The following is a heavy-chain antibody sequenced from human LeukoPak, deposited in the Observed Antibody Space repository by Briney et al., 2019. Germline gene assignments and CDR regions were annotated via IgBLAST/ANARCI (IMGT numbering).Heavy chain of an antibody. CDR3: ASRFKDCSGGSCYLYYFDY. CDR2: ISSSSSYI. V-gene: IGHV3-21*01. Sequence: KRGVSLRLSCAASGVTFSDYNMNWVRQAPGKGLEWVSFISSSSSYIYYADSVKGRFTISRDNAKNSLYLQMNSLRAEDTALYYCASRFKDCSGGSCYLYYFDYWGQGTLVTVSS. D-gene: IGHD2-15*01. CDR1: GVTFSDYN. J-gene: IGHJ4*02.